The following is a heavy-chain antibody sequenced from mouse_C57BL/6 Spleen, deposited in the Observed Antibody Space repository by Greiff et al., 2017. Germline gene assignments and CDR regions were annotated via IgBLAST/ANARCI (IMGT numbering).Heavy chain of an antibody. CDR3: ARPTTYYYGSSYGFAY. CDR2: ISSGSSTI. V-gene: IGHV5-17*01. Sequence: EVKVVESGGGLVKPGGSLKLSCAASGFTFSDYGMHWVRQAPEKGLEWVAYISSGSSTIYYADTVKGSFTISRDNAKNTLFLQMTRLRSEDTAMYYCARPTTYYYGSSYGFAYWGQGTLVTVSA. CDR1: GFTFSDYG. J-gene: IGHJ3*01. D-gene: IGHD1-1*01.